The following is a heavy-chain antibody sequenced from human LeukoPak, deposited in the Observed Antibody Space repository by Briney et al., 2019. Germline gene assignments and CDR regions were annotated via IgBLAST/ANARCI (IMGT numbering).Heavy chain of an antibody. D-gene: IGHD1-26*01. Sequence: GGSLRLSCAASGFAVSSNYMSWVRQAPGKGLEWVSVIYSGGGTYYTDSVKGRFTISRDNSKNTLFLQLNSLRAEDTAVYYCARDKVGDTGRGTFDIWGQGTMVTVSS. J-gene: IGHJ3*02. V-gene: IGHV3-53*01. CDR1: GFAVSSNY. CDR3: ARDKVGDTGRGTFDI. CDR2: IYSGGGT.